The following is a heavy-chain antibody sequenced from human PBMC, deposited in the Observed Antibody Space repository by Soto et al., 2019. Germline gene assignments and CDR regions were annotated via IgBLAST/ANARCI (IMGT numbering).Heavy chain of an antibody. CDR3: ARGMGDYCSGGRCAEAVSAS. CDR1: GFTFSTYA. Sequence: GGSLRLSCAASGFTFSTYAMNWVRQAPGKGLELVSYSSCTSSTIYYSDSLKGRFTISRDNAKNSLYLQMNSLRDEAPAVYYCARGMGDYCSGGRCAEAVSASWGQGTLVTVSS. V-gene: IGHV3-48*02. CDR2: SSCTSSTI. D-gene: IGHD2-15*01. J-gene: IGHJ5*02.